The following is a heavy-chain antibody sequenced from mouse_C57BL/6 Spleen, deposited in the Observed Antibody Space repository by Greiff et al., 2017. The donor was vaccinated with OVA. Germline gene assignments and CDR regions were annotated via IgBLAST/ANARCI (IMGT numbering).Heavy chain of an antibody. J-gene: IGHJ3*01. CDR2: IYPGDGGT. Sequence: QVQLQQSGPELVKPGASVKISCKASGYAFSSSWMNWVKQRPGQGLEWIGRIYPGDGGTNYNGKFKGKATLTADKSSSTAYMQLSSLTSEDSAVYVCARGDIGNSFAYWGQGTLVTVSA. V-gene: IGHV1-82*01. CDR3: ARGDIGNSFAY. D-gene: IGHD2-14*01. CDR1: GYAFSSSW.